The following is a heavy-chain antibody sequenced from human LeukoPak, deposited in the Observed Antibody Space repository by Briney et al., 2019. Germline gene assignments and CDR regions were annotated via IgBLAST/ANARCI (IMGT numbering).Heavy chain of an antibody. J-gene: IGHJ4*02. V-gene: IGHV4-61*02. CDR1: GGSISSGSYY. CDR2: IYTSGST. Sequence: PSQTLSLTCTDSGGSISSGSYYWSWIRQPAGKGLEWIGRIYTSGSTNYNPSLKSRVTISVDTSKNQFSLKLSSVTAADTAVYYCARTLQFHYYFDYWGQGTLVTVSS. CDR3: ARTLQFHYYFDY. D-gene: IGHD5-24*01.